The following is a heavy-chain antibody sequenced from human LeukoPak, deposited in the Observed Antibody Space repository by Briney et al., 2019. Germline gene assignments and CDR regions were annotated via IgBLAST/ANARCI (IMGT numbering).Heavy chain of an antibody. D-gene: IGHD6-19*01. V-gene: IGHV4-59*02. Sequence: SETLSLTCTVSGGSVSSYYWSWIRQPPGKGLEWIGYIYYSGSTNYNPSLKSRVTISVDTSKNQFSLKLSSVTAADTAVYYCARQSVAGTFDYWGQGTLVTVSS. J-gene: IGHJ4*02. CDR3: ARQSVAGTFDY. CDR1: GGSVSSYY. CDR2: IYYSGST.